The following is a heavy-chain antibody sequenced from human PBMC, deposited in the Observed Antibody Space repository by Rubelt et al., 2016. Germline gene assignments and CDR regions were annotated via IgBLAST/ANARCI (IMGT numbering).Heavy chain of an antibody. J-gene: IGHJ4*02. D-gene: IGHD2-2*01. Sequence: EVQLVESGGGLVQPGGSLRLSCAASGFTYTSYAMTWVRQAPGKGLEWVSTVDGKGDNTFYADSVRGRFTISRDNSMNMLYLHLNSRRAEDTAVYDCVDIPNLPVYWGQGTLVTVSS. CDR3: VDIPNLPVY. CDR2: VDGKGDNT. CDR1: GFTYTSYA. V-gene: IGHV3-23*04.